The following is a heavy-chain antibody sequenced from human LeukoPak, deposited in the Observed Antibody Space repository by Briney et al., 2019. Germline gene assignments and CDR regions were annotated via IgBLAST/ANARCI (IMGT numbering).Heavy chain of an antibody. CDR2: ISSNGGST. CDR3: ARGEEVLGYCSSTSCYAFDY. CDR1: GFTFSSYA. D-gene: IGHD2-2*01. J-gene: IGHJ4*02. Sequence: GGSLRLSCAASGFTFSSYAMHWVRQAPGRGLEYVSAISSNGGSTYYANSVKGRFTISRDNSKNTLYLQMGSLRAEDMAVYYCARGEEVLGYCSSTSCYAFDYWGQGTLVTVSS. V-gene: IGHV3-64*01.